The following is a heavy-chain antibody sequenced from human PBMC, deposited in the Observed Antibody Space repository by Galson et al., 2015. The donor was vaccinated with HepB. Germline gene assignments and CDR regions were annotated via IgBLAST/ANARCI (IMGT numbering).Heavy chain of an antibody. V-gene: IGHV2-70*11. CDR2: IDWDDDK. CDR3: ARLGYDSSGYYDYYGMDV. D-gene: IGHD3-22*01. J-gene: IGHJ6*02. Sequence: PALVKPTQTLTLTCTFSGFSLSTSGMCVSWIRQPPGKALEWLARIDWDDDKYYSTSLKTRLTISKDTSKNQVVLTMTNMDPVDTATYYCARLGYDSSGYYDYYGMDVWGQGTTVTVS. CDR1: GFSLSTSGMC.